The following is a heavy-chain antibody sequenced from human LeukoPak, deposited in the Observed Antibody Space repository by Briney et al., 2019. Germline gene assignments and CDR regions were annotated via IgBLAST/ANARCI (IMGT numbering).Heavy chain of an antibody. V-gene: IGHV4-61*10. Sequence: SETLSLTCTVSGGSISSGSYYWNWIRQPAGKGLEWIGYIYYSGSTNYNPSLKSRVTISVDTSKNQFSLKLNSVTAADTAVYYCAREGGTYYPHYYFDYWGQGTLVTVSS. CDR1: GGSISSGSYY. D-gene: IGHD1-26*01. CDR3: AREGGTYYPHYYFDY. CDR2: IYYSGST. J-gene: IGHJ4*02.